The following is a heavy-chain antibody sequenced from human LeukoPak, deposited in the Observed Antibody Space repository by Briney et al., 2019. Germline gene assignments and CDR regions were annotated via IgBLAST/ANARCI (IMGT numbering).Heavy chain of an antibody. CDR1: GGSISSGSYY. J-gene: IGHJ3*02. D-gene: IGHD1-26*01. V-gene: IGHV4-61*02. CDR2: IYTSGST. Sequence: KPSETLSLTCTVSGGSISSGSYYWSWIRQPAGKGLEWIGRIYTSGSTNYNPSLKSRVTISVDTSKNQFSLKLSSVTAADTAVYYCARDLVLGLIVGATKSAFDIWGQGTMVTVSS. CDR3: ARDLVLGLIVGATKSAFDI.